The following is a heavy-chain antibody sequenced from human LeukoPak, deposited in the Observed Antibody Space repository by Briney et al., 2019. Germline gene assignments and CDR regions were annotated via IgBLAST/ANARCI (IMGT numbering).Heavy chain of an antibody. CDR3: ARDRREHGAYYFDY. Sequence: GGSLRLSCAASGFTVSSNYMSWVRQAPGKGLEWVSVIYSGGSTYYADSVKGRFTISRDNSKNTLYLQMNSLRAEATAVYYCARDRREHGAYYFDYWGEGTPVTVSS. J-gene: IGHJ4*02. V-gene: IGHV3-53*01. D-gene: IGHD1-26*01. CDR1: GFTVSSNY. CDR2: IYSGGST.